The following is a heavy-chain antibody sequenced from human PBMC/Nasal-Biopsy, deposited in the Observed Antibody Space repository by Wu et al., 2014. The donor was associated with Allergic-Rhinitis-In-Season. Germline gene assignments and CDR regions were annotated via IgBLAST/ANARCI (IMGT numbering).Heavy chain of an antibody. Sequence: LRLSCAASGFSISNYNLKLGPPSLQGRALEWVASISGASSYIYYADSVKGRFTVSRDNAKNSVYLQMTSLRAEDTAKYFCTREGQLWQNFFDHWGQGTLVTVSS. CDR2: ISGASSYI. CDR1: GFSISNYN. J-gene: IGHJ4*02. D-gene: IGHD3-10*01. CDR3: TREGQLWQNFFDH. V-gene: IGHV3-21*01.